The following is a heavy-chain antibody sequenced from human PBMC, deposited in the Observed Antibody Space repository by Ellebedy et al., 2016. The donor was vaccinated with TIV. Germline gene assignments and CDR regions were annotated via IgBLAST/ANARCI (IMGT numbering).Heavy chain of an antibody. D-gene: IGHD2-8*02. CDR3: AAVQYWEAVFDM. CDR1: GFIFSGYW. V-gene: IGHV3-74*01. CDR2: INSDGSGT. J-gene: IGHJ3*02. Sequence: GESLKISCAASGFIFSGYWMHWVRQAPGKGLVWVSRINSDGSGTAYADYVRGRFTISRDNAKNTLYLQMNSLRAEDTAVYYCAAVQYWEAVFDMWGQGTMVTVSS.